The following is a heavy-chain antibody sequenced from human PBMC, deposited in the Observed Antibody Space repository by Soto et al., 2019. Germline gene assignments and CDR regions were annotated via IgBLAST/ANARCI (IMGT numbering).Heavy chain of an antibody. J-gene: IGHJ6*02. Sequence: GESLKISCKGSGYSFTSYWIGWVRQMPGKALEWMGIIYPGDSDTRCSPSFQGQVTISADKSISTAYLQWSSLKASDTAMYYCARTAAAGKYYYGVDVWGQGTTVTVSS. V-gene: IGHV5-51*01. D-gene: IGHD6-13*01. CDR2: IYPGDSDT. CDR3: ARTAAAGKYYYGVDV. CDR1: GYSFTSYW.